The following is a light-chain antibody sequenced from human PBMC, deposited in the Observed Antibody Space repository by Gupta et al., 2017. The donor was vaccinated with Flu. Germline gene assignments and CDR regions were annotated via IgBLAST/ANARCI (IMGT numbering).Light chain of an antibody. CDR3: VAWDDSLGGWV. Sequence: QSVLTQPPSASGPPGQTVAISCSGTTSNMGINYVYWYQHLPGTAPKLLVYKNNLRPSGVPDRFSGSKSGTSASLTISGLRSDDEGDYYCVAWDDSLGGWVFAGGTKLTVL. V-gene: IGLV1-47*01. J-gene: IGLJ3*02. CDR1: TSNMGINY. CDR2: KNN.